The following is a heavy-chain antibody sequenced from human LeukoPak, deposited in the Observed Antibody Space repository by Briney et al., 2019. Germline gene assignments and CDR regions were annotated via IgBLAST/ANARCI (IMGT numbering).Heavy chain of an antibody. Sequence: PGGSLRLSCAASGFTLDDYAMHWVRQAPGKGLEWVSDISWNSGSIGYADSVKGRFTIFRDNARNSLYLRMNNLRAEDTALYYCVESPYEGDYALYFDYWGQGTLVTVSS. CDR2: ISWNSGSI. J-gene: IGHJ4*02. CDR3: VESPYEGDYALYFDY. CDR1: GFTLDDYA. D-gene: IGHD4-17*01. V-gene: IGHV3-9*01.